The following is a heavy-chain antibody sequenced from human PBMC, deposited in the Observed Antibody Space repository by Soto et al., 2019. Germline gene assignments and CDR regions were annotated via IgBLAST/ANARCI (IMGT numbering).Heavy chain of an antibody. CDR2: ISAYNGNT. D-gene: IGHD6-19*01. Sequence: ASVKVSCKASGYTFTSYGISWVRQAPGQGLEWMGWISAYNGNTNYAQKLQGRVTMTTDTSTSTAYMELRSLRSDDTAVYYCARFRPFYSSGWYGGYYFDYWGQGTLVTVSS. J-gene: IGHJ4*02. CDR1: GYTFTSYG. V-gene: IGHV1-18*01. CDR3: ARFRPFYSSGWYGGYYFDY.